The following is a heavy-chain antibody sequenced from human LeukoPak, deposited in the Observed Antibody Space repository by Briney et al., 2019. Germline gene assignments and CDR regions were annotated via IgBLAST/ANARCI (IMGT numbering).Heavy chain of an antibody. CDR2: INHSGST. Sequence: SETLSLTCAVYGGSFSGYYWSWIRQPPGKGLEWIGEINHSGSTNYNPSLKSRVTISVDTSKNQSSLKLSSVTAADTAVYYCARHDTAAGTNYWGQGTLVTVSS. CDR1: GGSFSGYY. D-gene: IGHD6-13*01. J-gene: IGHJ4*02. CDR3: ARHDTAAGTNY. V-gene: IGHV4-34*01.